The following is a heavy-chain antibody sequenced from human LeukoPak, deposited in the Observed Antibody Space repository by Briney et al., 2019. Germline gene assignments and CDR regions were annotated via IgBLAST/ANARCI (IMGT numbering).Heavy chain of an antibody. Sequence: PGWSLRLSCAASGFTFSSYGMHWVRLAPGKGLEWVAVISYDGSNKYYADSVKGRFTISRDNSKNTLYLQMNSLRAEDTAVYYCVGDTKDYYYYGMDVWGQGTTVTVS. J-gene: IGHJ6*02. V-gene: IGHV3-30*03. CDR3: VGDTKDYYYYGMDV. CDR1: GFTFSSYG. CDR2: ISYDGSNK. D-gene: IGHD3-16*01.